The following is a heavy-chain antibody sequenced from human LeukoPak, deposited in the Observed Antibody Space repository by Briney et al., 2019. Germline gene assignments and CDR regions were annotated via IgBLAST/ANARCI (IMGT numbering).Heavy chain of an antibody. D-gene: IGHD3-10*01. J-gene: IGHJ4*02. V-gene: IGHV4-38-2*02. CDR2: INHSGST. CDR3: ARAASYYYGSGSRRGFFDY. Sequence: PSETLSLTCTVSGDSISSGYYWGWIRQPPGKGLEWIGEINHSGSTNYNPSLKSRVTISVDTSKNQFSLKLSSVTAADTAVYYCARAASYYYGSGSRRGFFDYWGQGTLVTVSS. CDR1: GDSISSGYY.